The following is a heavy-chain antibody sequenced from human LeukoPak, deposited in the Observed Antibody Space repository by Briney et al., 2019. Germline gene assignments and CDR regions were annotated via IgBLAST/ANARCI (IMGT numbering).Heavy chain of an antibody. Sequence: ASETLSLTCTVSGGSISSGDYYWSWIRQPPGKGLEWIGYIYYSGSTYYNPSLKSRVTISVDTSKNQFSLKLSSVTAADTAVYYCARDLNSSSWLDYWGQGTLVTVSS. D-gene: IGHD6-13*01. J-gene: IGHJ4*02. CDR1: GGSISSGDYY. V-gene: IGHV4-30-4*01. CDR3: ARDLNSSSWLDY. CDR2: IYYSGST.